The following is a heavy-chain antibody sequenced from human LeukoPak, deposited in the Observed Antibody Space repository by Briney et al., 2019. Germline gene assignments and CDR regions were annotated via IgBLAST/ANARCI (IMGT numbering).Heavy chain of an antibody. CDR3: ARARSYYGSGKPYYYGMDV. Sequence: GASVKVSCKASGYTFTNYGINWVRQAPGLGLEWMGWISAYNGNTNYAQKLQGRVTMTTDTSTSTAYMELRSLRSDDTAVYYCARARSYYGSGKPYYYGMDVWGQGTTVTVSS. J-gene: IGHJ6*02. D-gene: IGHD3-10*01. CDR2: ISAYNGNT. V-gene: IGHV1-18*01. CDR1: GYTFTNYG.